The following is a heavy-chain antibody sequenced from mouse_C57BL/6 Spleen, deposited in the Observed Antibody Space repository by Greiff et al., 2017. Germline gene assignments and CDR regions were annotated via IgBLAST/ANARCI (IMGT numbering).Heavy chain of an antibody. CDR3: ARGDGFDY. CDR2: IDPSDSYT. J-gene: IGHJ2*01. D-gene: IGHD3-3*01. CDR1: GYTFTSYW. V-gene: IGHV1-59*01. Sequence: QVHVKQSGAELVRPGTSVKLSCKASGYTFTSYWMHWVKQRPGQGLEWIGVIDPSDSYTNYNQKFKGKATLTVDTSSSTAYMQLSSLTSEDSAVYYCARGDGFDYWGQGTTLTVSS.